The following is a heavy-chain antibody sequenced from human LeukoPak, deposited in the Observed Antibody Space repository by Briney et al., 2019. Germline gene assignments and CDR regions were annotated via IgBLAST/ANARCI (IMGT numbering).Heavy chain of an antibody. V-gene: IGHV3-66*01. D-gene: IGHD3-10*01. CDR1: GFTVSSNY. CDR3: ASGGSYGSGSRLDY. CDR2: IYSGGST. Sequence: GGSLRLSCAASGFTVSSNYMSWVRQAPGEGLEWVSLIYSGGSTYHADSVKGRFTISRDSSKNTLYLQMNSLRAEDTAVYYCASGGSYGSGSRLDYWGQGTLVTVSS. J-gene: IGHJ4*02.